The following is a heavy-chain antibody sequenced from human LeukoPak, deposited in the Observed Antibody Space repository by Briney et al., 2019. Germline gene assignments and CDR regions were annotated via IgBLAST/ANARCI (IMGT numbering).Heavy chain of an antibody. V-gene: IGHV4-59*01. Sequence: PSETLSLTCTVSGGSISSYYWSWIRQPSGKGLEWIGYIYYSGSTNYNPSLKSRVTISVDTSKDQFSLKLSSVTAADTAVYYCAGGDFDYVVPYWGQGTLVTVSS. CDR1: GGSISSYY. CDR2: IYYSGST. CDR3: AGGDFDYVVPY. J-gene: IGHJ4*02. D-gene: IGHD4-17*01.